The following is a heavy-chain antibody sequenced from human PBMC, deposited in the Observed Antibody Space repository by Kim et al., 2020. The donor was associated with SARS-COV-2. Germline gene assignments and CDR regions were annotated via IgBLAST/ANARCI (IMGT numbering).Heavy chain of an antibody. CDR3: AKARSSGGSCYNY. CDR1: GFTFSSYA. D-gene: IGHD2-15*01. J-gene: IGHJ4*02. V-gene: IGHV3-23*01. CDR2: ISGSGDST. Sequence: GSLRLSCAASGFTFSSYAMSWVRQAPGKGLEWVSDISGSGDSTYYADSVKGRFTISRDNSKNTLYLQMNSLRAEDTAVYFCAKARSSGGSCYNYWGQGTLVTVSS.